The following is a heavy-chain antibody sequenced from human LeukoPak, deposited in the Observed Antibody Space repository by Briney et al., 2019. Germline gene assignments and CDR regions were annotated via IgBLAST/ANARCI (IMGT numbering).Heavy chain of an antibody. D-gene: IGHD5-12*01. V-gene: IGHV3-23*01. Sequence: GGSLRLSCAASGFTFSSYAMSWVRQAPGKGLEWVSAISGSGRSTYYADSVKGRFTISRDNSKNALYLQINSLRAEDKAAYYCAKEAHVLSGYGDHWGQGTLVTVSS. CDR2: ISGSGRST. J-gene: IGHJ4*02. CDR3: AKEAHVLSGYGDH. CDR1: GFTFSSYA.